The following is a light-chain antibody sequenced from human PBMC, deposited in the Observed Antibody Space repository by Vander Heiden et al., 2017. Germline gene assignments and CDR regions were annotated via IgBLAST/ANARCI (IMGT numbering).Light chain of an antibody. CDR1: SGSLAGNY. V-gene: IGLV6-57*02. CDR2: EDT. Sequence: KFMLTQPQSVSESPGKTVTSSCHGSSGSLAGNYVQWYQQRPGRAPITVIAEDTQRPSGVPDRFSGSIDTSYNSASLTISSLRSEDEDDYYCQSFDNSNYVFGTGTKVTVL. CDR3: QSFDNSNYV. J-gene: IGLJ1*01.